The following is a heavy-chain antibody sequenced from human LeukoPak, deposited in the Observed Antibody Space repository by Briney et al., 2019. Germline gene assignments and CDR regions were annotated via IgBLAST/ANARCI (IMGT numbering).Heavy chain of an antibody. J-gene: IGHJ6*02. CDR3: ATATHYGMDV. CDR1: GFTFSDYY. CDR2: FSTSGSPI. Sequence: GGSLRLSCAASGFTFSDYYMSWIRQAPGKGLEWVSYFSTSGSPIYYTDSVKGRFTISRDNAKNSLYLQMNSPRAEDTAVYYCATATHYGMDVWGQGTTVTVSS. V-gene: IGHV3-11*01.